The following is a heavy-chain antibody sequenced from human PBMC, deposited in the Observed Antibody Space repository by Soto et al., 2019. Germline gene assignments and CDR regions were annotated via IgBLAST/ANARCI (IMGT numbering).Heavy chain of an antibody. CDR1: GFTFTSSA. Sequence: SVKVSCKASGFTFTSSAVQWVRQARGQRLEWIGWIVVGSGNTNYAQKFQERVTITRDMSTSTAYMELSSLRSEDTAVYYCAADPHYYDSSGYTDYWGQGTLVTVS. J-gene: IGHJ4*02. V-gene: IGHV1-58*01. CDR2: IVVGSGNT. D-gene: IGHD3-22*01. CDR3: AADPHYYDSSGYTDY.